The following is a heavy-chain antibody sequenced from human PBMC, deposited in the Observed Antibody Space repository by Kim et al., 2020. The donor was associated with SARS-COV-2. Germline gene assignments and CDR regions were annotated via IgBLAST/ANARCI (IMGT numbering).Heavy chain of an antibody. J-gene: IGHJ4*02. D-gene: IGHD6-19*01. V-gene: IGHV1-3*04. CDR2: LNTGNGEA. CDR3: VRTLAVAANF. Sequence: ASVKVSCKASGYTFTTYGIHWVRQAPGQRLECMGWLNTGNGEARISPRFQDRLTITRDTSANTAYMELTSLTSEDTAMYYCVRTLAVAANFWGQVTLVAVS. CDR1: GYTFTTYG.